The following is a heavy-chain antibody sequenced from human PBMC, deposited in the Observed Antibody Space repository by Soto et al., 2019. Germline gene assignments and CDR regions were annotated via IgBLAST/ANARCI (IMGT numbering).Heavy chain of an antibody. CDR1: GYTFTSYG. V-gene: IGHV1-18*01. CDR3: ARGRYLDSSDYWVANLPFEH. Sequence: ASVKVSCKASGYTFTSYGISWVRRAPGQGLEWMGWISAYNGNTNYAQKLQGRVTMTTDTSTSTAYMELRSLRSDDTAVYYCARGRYLDSSDYWVANLPFEHWGLGTPVTVSS. CDR2: ISAYNGNT. D-gene: IGHD3-22*01. J-gene: IGHJ4*02.